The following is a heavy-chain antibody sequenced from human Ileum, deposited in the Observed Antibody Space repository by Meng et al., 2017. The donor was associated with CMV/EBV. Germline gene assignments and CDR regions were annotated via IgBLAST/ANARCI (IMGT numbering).Heavy chain of an antibody. D-gene: IGHD3-3*01. J-gene: IGHJ4*02. CDR3: ARGRDFWSGYYDY. CDR1: GGSFSGYY. V-gene: IGHV4-34*01. CDR2: INHSGST. Sequence: GSLRLSCAVYGGSFSGYYWSWIRQPPGKGLEWIGEINHSGSTNYNPSLKSRVTISVDTSKNQFSLKLSSVTAADTAVYYCARGRDFWSGYYDYWGQGTLVTVS.